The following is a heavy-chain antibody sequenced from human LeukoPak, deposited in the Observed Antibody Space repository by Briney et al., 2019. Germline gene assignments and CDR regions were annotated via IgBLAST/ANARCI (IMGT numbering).Heavy chain of an antibody. V-gene: IGHV5-51*01. CDR3: ARYYYDSSDYFKDY. CDR1: GYSFTSYW. CDR2: IYPGDSDT. Sequence: GESLKISCKGSGYSFTSYWIGWVRQMPGKGLEWTGIIYPGDSDTRYSPSFQGQVTISADESISTAYLQWSSLKASDTAMYYCARYYYDSSDYFKDYWGQGTLVTVSS. D-gene: IGHD3-22*01. J-gene: IGHJ4*02.